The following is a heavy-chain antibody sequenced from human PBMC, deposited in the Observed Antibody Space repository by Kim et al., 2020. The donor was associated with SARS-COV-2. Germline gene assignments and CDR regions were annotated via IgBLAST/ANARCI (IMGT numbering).Heavy chain of an antibody. D-gene: IGHD1-1*01. J-gene: IGHJ6*02. V-gene: IGHV3-30-3*01. CDR3: ARDFSWNELSIIGPYGMDV. Sequence: GGSLRLSCAASGFTFSSYAMHWVRQAPGKGLEWVAVISYDGSNKYYADSVKGRFTISRDNSKNTLYLQMNSLRAEDTAVYYCARDFSWNELSIIGPYGMDVWGQGTTVTVSS. CDR2: ISYDGSNK. CDR1: GFTFSSYA.